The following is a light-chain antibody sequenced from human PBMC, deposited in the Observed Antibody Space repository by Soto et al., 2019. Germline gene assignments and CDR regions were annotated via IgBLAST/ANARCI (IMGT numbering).Light chain of an antibody. CDR1: RSNIGSDA. Sequence: QSVLTQPPSASGTPGQRVTVSCSGSRSNIGSDAVNWYQQLPGTAPKLLIFGTNKRPSGVPDRFSGSKSGTSASLAISGLQSEDEADYYCAAWDGSLSGWVFGGGTKFTVL. J-gene: IGLJ3*02. CDR2: GTN. V-gene: IGLV1-44*01. CDR3: AAWDGSLSGWV.